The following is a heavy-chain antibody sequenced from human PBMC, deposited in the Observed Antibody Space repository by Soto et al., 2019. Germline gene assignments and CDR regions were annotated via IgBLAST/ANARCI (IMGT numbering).Heavy chain of an antibody. D-gene: IGHD3-9*01. CDR1: GYTFTSYV. CDR2: ISAYNGNT. Sequence: ASVKVSCKAAGYTFTSYVISWVRQAPGQGLEWMGWISAYNGNTNYAQKLQGRVTMTTDTSTSTAYMELRSLRSDDTAVYYCASLRYFDWLSDDAFDIWGQGTMVTVSS. J-gene: IGHJ3*02. V-gene: IGHV1-18*01. CDR3: ASLRYFDWLSDDAFDI.